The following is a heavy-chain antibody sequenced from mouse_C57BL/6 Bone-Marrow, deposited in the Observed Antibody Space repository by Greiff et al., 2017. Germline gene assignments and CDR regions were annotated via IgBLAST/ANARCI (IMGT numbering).Heavy chain of an antibody. CDR1: GFNIKDDY. CDR3: TTDGYYVAWFAY. D-gene: IGHD2-3*01. V-gene: IGHV14-4*01. CDR2: IDPENGDT. Sequence: VQLQQSGAELVRPGASVKLSCTASGFNIKDDYMHWVKQRPEQGLELIGWIDPENGDTEYASKFQGKATITADTSSNTAYLQLSSLTSEDTAVYYGTTDGYYVAWFAYWGQGTLVTVSA. J-gene: IGHJ3*01.